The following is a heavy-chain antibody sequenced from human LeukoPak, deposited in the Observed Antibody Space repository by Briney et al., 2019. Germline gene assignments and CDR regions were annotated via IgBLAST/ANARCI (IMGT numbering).Heavy chain of an antibody. D-gene: IGHD3-10*01. V-gene: IGHV4-59*02. Sequence: GSLRLSCTVSGFTVSSNSMSWVRQAPGKGLEWIGYIYYSGSTNYNPSLKSRVTISIDTSNNLFSLRLTSVTAADTAVYYCAGERQWFRESDWGRGTLVTVSS. CDR2: IYYSGST. CDR1: GFTVSSNS. J-gene: IGHJ4*02. CDR3: AGERQWFRESD.